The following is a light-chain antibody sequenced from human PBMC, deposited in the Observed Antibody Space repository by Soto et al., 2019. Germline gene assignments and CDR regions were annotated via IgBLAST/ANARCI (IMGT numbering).Light chain of an antibody. CDR1: HSISTS. CDR3: QHSFTTPLT. CDR2: DAD. J-gene: IGKJ4*01. V-gene: IGKV1-39*01. Sequence: DFQMTQSPSSLSASVGERVTMSCRSSHSISTSLNWYQQKPGKAPNLLIYDADTLHRGVPSRFNGRGSGTEFTLTISCLQPEDFATYFCQHSFTTPLTFGAGTKVEIK.